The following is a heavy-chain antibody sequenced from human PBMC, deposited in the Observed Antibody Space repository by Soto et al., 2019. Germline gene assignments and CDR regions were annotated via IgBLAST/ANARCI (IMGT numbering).Heavy chain of an antibody. D-gene: IGHD5-12*01. CDR1: GGSINSGDYY. CDR2: IYYSGST. V-gene: IGHV4-30-4*01. J-gene: IGHJ4*02. CDR3: ARLYTGYEAFDY. Sequence: PSETLSLTCSVSGGSINSGDYYWSWIRQSPGKGLEWIGYIYYSGSTYYNPSLKSRSTISIDTSKNQFFLNVDSVTAADTAVYYCARLYTGYEAFDYWGQGTLVT.